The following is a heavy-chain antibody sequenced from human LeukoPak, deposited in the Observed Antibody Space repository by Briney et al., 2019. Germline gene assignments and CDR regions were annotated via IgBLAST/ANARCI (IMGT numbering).Heavy chain of an antibody. CDR2: IYSGGST. CDR1: GFTFSSYW. D-gene: IGHD6-6*01. V-gene: IGHV3-66*01. CDR3: ASYRYGSSFAFDI. Sequence: PGGSLRLSCAASGFTFSSYWMHWVRQAPGKGLVWVSIIYSGGSTYYADSVKGRFTISRDNSKNTLYLQMNSLRAEDTAVYYCASYRYGSSFAFDIWGQGTMVTVSS. J-gene: IGHJ3*02.